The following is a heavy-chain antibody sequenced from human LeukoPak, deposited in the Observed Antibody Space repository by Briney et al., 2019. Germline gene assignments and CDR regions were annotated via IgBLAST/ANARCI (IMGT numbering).Heavy chain of an antibody. CDR3: ARYSSSWYLNWFDP. J-gene: IGHJ5*02. CDR2: IYHSGST. V-gene: IGHV4-4*02. CDR1: GGSVSSSNW. D-gene: IGHD6-13*01. Sequence: SGTLSLTCAVSGGSVSSSNWWSWVRQPPGKGLEWIGEIYHSGSTNYNPSLKSRVTISVDKSKNQFSLKLSSVTAADTAVYYCARYSSSWYLNWFDPWGQGTLVTVSS.